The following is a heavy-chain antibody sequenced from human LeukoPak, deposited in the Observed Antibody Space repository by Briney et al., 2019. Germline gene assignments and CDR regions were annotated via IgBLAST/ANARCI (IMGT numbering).Heavy chain of an antibody. CDR2: IYYSGST. J-gene: IGHJ4*02. V-gene: IGHV4-59*01. CDR1: GGSISPYY. D-gene: IGHD6-19*01. Sequence: SETLSLTCTVSGGSISPYYWSWIRQPPGKGLEWIGYIYYSGSTNYNPSLKSRVTISVDTSKNQFSLKLSSVTAADTAVYYCARGYSSGWYVDWGQGTLVTVSS. CDR3: ARGYSSGWYVD.